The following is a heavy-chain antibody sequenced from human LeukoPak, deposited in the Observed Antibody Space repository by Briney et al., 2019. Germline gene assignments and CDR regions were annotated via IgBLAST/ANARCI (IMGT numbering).Heavy chain of an antibody. CDR1: GGSISSSTYY. D-gene: IGHD3-22*01. J-gene: IGHJ4*02. V-gene: IGHV4-39*01. CDR2: VYYSGST. CDR3: ARLGGLTMIVVVFDY. Sequence: LSLPCTVSGGSISSSTYYWGWIRQSPGKGLEWIGTVYYSGSTYYNPSLKSRVTVSADTSKNQFSLKLNSVTAADTAVYYCARLGGLTMIVVVFDYWGQGALVTVSS.